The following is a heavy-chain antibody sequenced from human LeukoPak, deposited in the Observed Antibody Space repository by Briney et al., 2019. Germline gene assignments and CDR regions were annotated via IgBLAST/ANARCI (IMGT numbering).Heavy chain of an antibody. CDR1: GITLSRYS. Sequence: PRGSLRLSCAASGITLSRYSMHSVRQAPGEGLEWVSFIRFDGKNQYYGDFVKGRFTISRDNAKNILYLQMNSLRPDDTGVYYCAKDLYYGGNDWDYWGQGTLVTVSS. J-gene: IGHJ4*02. V-gene: IGHV3-30*02. D-gene: IGHD4-23*01. CDR2: IRFDGKNQ. CDR3: AKDLYYGGNDWDY.